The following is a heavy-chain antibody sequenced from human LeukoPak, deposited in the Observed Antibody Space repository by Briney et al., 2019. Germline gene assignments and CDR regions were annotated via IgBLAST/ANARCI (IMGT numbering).Heavy chain of an antibody. CDR1: GGSFSGYY. CDR2: INHSGST. Sequence: TSETLSLTCAVYGGSFSGYYWSWIRQPPGKGLEWIGEINHSGSTNYNPSLKSRVTISVDTSKNQFSLKLSSVTAADTAVYYCARGPYDYYDSSGYPGDYWGQRTLVTVSS. J-gene: IGHJ4*02. CDR3: ARGPYDYYDSSGYPGDY. V-gene: IGHV4-34*01. D-gene: IGHD3-22*01.